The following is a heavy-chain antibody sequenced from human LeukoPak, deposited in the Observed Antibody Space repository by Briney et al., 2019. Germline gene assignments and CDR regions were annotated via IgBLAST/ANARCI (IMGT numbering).Heavy chain of an antibody. Sequence: SETLSLTCTVSRGSISSSSYYWGWIRQPPGKGLEWIGSIYYSGSTYYNPSLKSRVTISVDTSKNQFSLKLSSVTAADTAVYYCARRDSLFLFDYWGQGTLVTVSS. CDR1: RGSISSSSYY. V-gene: IGHV4-39*01. D-gene: IGHD3-22*01. J-gene: IGHJ4*02. CDR3: ARRDSLFLFDY. CDR2: IYYSGST.